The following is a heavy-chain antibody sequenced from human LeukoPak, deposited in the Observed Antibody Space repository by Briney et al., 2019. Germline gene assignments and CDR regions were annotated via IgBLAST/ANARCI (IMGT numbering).Heavy chain of an antibody. Sequence: SGTLSLTCAVSGGSISSGGYYWSWIRQHPGKGLEWIGYIYYSGSTYYNPSLKSRVTIPVDTSKNQFSLKLSSVTAADTAVYYCARGSSGYSDYFDYWGQGTLVTVSS. CDR1: GGSISSGGYY. V-gene: IGHV4-31*11. J-gene: IGHJ4*02. CDR3: ARGSSGYSDYFDY. CDR2: IYYSGST. D-gene: IGHD3-22*01.